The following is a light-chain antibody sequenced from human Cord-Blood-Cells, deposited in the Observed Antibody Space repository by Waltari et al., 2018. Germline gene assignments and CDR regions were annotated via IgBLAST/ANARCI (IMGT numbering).Light chain of an antibody. CDR3: SSYTSSSTWV. J-gene: IGLJ3*02. CDR2: DVS. Sequence: QSALTQTASVSGSPGQSITLSCTGTRRAVGVYNYVSWYPQPPGKSPKLMIYDVSNRPSGVSNRFSGSKSGNTASLTISGLQAEDEADYYCSSYTSSSTWVFGGGTKLTVL. V-gene: IGLV2-14*01. CDR1: RRAVGVYNY.